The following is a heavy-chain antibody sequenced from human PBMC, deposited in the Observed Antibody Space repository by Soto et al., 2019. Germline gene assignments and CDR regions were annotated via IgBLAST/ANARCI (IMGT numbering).Heavy chain of an antibody. CDR3: ARQEASGYFDY. CDR1: GGSISSSSYY. V-gene: IGHV4-39*01. CDR2: IYYSGST. Sequence: PSETLSLTCTVSGGSISSSSYYWGWIRQPPGKGLEWIGSIYYSGSTYYNPSLKSRVTISVDTSKNQFSLKLSSVTAADTTVYYCARQEASGYFDYWGQGTLVTVSS. J-gene: IGHJ4*02.